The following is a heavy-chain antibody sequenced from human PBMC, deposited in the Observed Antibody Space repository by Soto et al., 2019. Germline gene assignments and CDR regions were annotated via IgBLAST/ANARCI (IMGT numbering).Heavy chain of an antibody. CDR2: IWYDGSNK. V-gene: IGHV3-33*01. CDR1: GFTFSSYG. D-gene: IGHD1-1*01. CDR3: VRVISSAHGASLAF. J-gene: IGHJ1*01. Sequence: GGSLRLSCAASGFTFSSYGMHWVRQAPGKGLEWVAVIWYDGSNKYYADSVKGRFTISRDNSKNTLYLQMNSLRAEDTAVYYCVRVISSAHGASLAFWGQGTLVTGSS.